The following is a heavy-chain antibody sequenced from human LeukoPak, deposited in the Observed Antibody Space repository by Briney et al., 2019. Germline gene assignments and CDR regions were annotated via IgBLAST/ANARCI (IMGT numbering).Heavy chain of an antibody. D-gene: IGHD2-2*01. J-gene: IGHJ4*02. Sequence: SETLSLTCTVSGGSISSSVYYWGWIRQPPGKGLEWIGSIYYSGSRYYNPSLKSRVTISVDPSQNQFSLNLSSVTAADTAVYYCARRGSTSCYACSEYWGQGTLVTVSS. CDR2: IYYSGSR. CDR1: GGSISSSVYY. CDR3: ARRGSTSCYACSEY. V-gene: IGHV4-39*01.